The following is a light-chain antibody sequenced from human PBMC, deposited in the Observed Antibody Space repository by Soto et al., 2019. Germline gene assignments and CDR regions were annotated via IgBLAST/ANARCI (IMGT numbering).Light chain of an antibody. CDR1: QSLLHSDGTTY. V-gene: IGKV2-24*01. CDR2: NVS. J-gene: IGKJ2*01. CDR3: MQATKFPPYP. Sequence: DIVMTQTPLSSPVTLGQPASISCRSSQSLLHSDGTTYLNWLQQRPGQPPRLLIYNVSNRFSGVPDRFSRSGAGTDFTLKISRVEAEDVGIYYCMQATKFPPYPFGQGTKLEI.